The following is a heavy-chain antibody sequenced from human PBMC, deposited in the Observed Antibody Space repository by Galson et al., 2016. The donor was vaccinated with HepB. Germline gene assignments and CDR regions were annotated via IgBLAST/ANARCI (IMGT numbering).Heavy chain of an antibody. Sequence: SLRLSCAVSGFTVIHNYMSWVRQAPGKGLEWISSISSSATATYYADSLKVRFTVSRDNAKNSLYLQKNSRTAEAPAVYYCARGTNFYDFCFFDSWGQGTQVTISS. CDR2: ISSSATAT. V-gene: IGHV3-11*01. J-gene: IGHJ4*02. CDR1: GFTVIHNY. D-gene: IGHD3/OR15-3a*01. CDR3: ARGTNFYDFCFFDS.